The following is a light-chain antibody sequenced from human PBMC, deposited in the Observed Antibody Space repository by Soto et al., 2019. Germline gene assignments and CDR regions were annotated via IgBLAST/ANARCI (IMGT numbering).Light chain of an antibody. Sequence: TLSFLPGXRAXLXXXXSRTVDGNYLAWYHQKPGQAPRLLIHSASTRAPGIPDRFSASGAGTDFTLTISRLEPEDSAVYYCQQYSASPRTFGPGTKVDI. CDR2: SAS. CDR3: QQYSASPRT. CDR1: RTVDGNY. J-gene: IGKJ3*01. V-gene: IGKV3-20*01.